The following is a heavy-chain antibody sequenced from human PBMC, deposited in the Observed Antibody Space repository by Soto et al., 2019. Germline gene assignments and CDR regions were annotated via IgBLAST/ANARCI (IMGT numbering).Heavy chain of an antibody. Sequence: EVQLVASGGGLVKPGGSLRLSCAASGFTFSSYSMNWVRQAPGKGLEWVSSISSSSSYIYYADSVKGRFTISRDNAKNSLYLQMNSLRAVDSAVYYCARDVNGAVGPWGQGTLVTVSS. CDR3: ARDVNGAVGP. D-gene: IGHD6-19*01. CDR1: GFTFSSYS. V-gene: IGHV3-21*01. J-gene: IGHJ5*02. CDR2: ISSSSSYI.